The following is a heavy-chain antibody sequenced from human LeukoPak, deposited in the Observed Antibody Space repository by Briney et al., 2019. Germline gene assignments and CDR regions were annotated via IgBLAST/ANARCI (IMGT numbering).Heavy chain of an antibody. D-gene: IGHD3-10*01. J-gene: IGHJ4*02. V-gene: IGHV4-61*01. CDR1: GGSVSNGNYY. CDR3: ARSQNYYGSGDY. CDR2: IYYTGST. Sequence: SETLPLTCTVSGGSVSNGNYYWGWLRPPPGKALEWIGYIYYTGSTSYNPSLEGRVTISVDTSKNQFSVKLNSVTAADTAVYYCARSQNYYGSGDYWGPGTLVTVSS.